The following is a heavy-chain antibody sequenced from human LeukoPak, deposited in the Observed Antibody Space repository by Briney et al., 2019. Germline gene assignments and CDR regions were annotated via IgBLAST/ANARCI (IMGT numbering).Heavy chain of an antibody. CDR3: ARDLAPYCSGGRCSTFDS. D-gene: IGHD2-15*01. CDR2: ISGSGGST. Sequence: GGSLRLSCAASGFTFSSYAMSWVRQAPGKGLECVSTISGSGGSTYYADSVKGRFTISRDNSKNTLYLQMNSLRAEDTAVYYCARDLAPYCSGGRCSTFDSWGQGTLVTVSS. J-gene: IGHJ4*02. CDR1: GFTFSSYA. V-gene: IGHV3-23*01.